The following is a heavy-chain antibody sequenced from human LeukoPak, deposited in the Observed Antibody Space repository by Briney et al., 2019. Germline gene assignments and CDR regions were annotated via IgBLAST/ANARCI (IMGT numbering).Heavy chain of an antibody. J-gene: IGHJ4*02. CDR2: ISSIVGTA. CDR3: ARVGCSGGSCYLGTSDY. Sequence: SVRVSCKASGGTFSSYAISWGRGGPGEGLERRGGISSIVGTANYAQKFHGRVTITADKSTSTAYMELSSLRSEDTAVYYCARVGCSGGSCYLGTSDYWGQGTLVTVSS. CDR1: GGTFSSYA. V-gene: IGHV1-69*06. D-gene: IGHD2-15*01.